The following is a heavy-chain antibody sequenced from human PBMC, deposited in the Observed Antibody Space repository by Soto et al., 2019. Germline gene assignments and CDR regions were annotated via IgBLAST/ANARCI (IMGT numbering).Heavy chain of an antibody. CDR2: VDPEDGET. Sequence: EVQLVQSRAEVKKPGATVKISCKVSGYTFTDYYMHWVQQAPGKGLEWMGLVDPEDGETIYAEKFQGRVTITADTSTDTAYMELSSLRSEDTAVYYCATGVVVVPASISHDYYGMDVWGQGTTVTVSS. J-gene: IGHJ6*02. CDR3: ATGVVVVPASISHDYYGMDV. V-gene: IGHV1-69-2*01. D-gene: IGHD2-2*01. CDR1: GYTFTDYY.